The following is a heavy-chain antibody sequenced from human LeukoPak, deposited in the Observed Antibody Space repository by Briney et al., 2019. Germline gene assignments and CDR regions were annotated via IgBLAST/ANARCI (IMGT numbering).Heavy chain of an antibody. D-gene: IGHD4-17*01. CDR1: GYTFTSYG. Sequence: VXVSFKASGYTFTSYGINWVRQAPGQGLEWMGWISAYNKRNYTQKFQGRVTMTTDTSTSTAYMELRNLRSDDTAVYYCARVSAPPDYGDYVSENWFDPWGQGTLVTVSS. CDR2: ISAYNKR. J-gene: IGHJ5*02. CDR3: ARVSAPPDYGDYVSENWFDP. V-gene: IGHV1-18*01.